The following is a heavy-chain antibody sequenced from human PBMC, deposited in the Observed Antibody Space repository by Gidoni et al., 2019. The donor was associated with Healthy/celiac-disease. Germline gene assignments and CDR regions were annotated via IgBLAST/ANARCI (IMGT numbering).Heavy chain of an antibody. CDR1: GFTFRSYW. J-gene: IGHJ4*02. CDR3: ARAPRGYCSGGSCYFDY. CDR2: IKQDGSEK. Sequence: EVQLVESGGGLVQPGGSLRLPCAASGFTFRSYWMSWVRQAPGKGLAWVANIKQDGSEKYYVDSVKGRFTISRDNAKNSLYLQMNSLRAEDTAVYYCARAPRGYCSGGSCYFDYWGQGTLVTVSS. D-gene: IGHD2-15*01. V-gene: IGHV3-7*01.